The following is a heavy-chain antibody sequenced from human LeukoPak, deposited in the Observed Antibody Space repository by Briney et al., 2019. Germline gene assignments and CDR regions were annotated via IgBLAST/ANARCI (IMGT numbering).Heavy chain of an antibody. CDR1: GASISSDDYY. J-gene: IGHJ5*02. D-gene: IGHD3-3*01. Sequence: SETLSLTCTVSGASISSDDYYWSWIRQPPGKGLKWIAYTHYSGSSFYNPSLKSRIIISVDTSKNQFSLRLSSVTAADTAVYYCAREGRDFWSGSRGWFDPWGQGTLVTVSS. CDR2: THYSGSS. CDR3: AREGRDFWSGSRGWFDP. V-gene: IGHV4-30-4*01.